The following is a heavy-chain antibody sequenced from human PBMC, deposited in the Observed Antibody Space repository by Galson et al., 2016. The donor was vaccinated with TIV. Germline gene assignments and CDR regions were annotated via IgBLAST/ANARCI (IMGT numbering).Heavy chain of an antibody. CDR2: ISGFGSNT. Sequence: SLRLSCAASGFTVSRNYMSWVRQAPGKGLEWVATISGFGSNTYYPDSVKGRFTVSRDNSKDTLYLQMNSLGAGDTALYFCAKTTVLDYDFWSSHPRSLDSWGQGTLVSVSS. V-gene: IGHV3-53*01. CDR1: GFTVSRNY. D-gene: IGHD3-3*01. CDR3: AKTTVLDYDFWSSHPRSLDS. J-gene: IGHJ4*02.